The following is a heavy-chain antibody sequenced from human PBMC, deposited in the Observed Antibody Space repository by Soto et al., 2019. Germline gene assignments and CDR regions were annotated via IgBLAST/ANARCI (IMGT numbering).Heavy chain of an antibody. J-gene: IGHJ3*02. CDR2: ISAYNGKR. D-gene: IGHD5-12*01. CDR3: ARGRIVASIHDAFEI. Sequence: QGQLLQSGDEVKTPGASVRVSCRASGYPFTSYGISWVRQAPGQGLEWVAWISAYNGKRDTAQKFQDRVTMTLDTSTDTAHMDLGDLTSADTAVYYCARGRIVASIHDAFEIWGQGTKLTVSS. CDR1: GYPFTSYG. V-gene: IGHV1-18*01.